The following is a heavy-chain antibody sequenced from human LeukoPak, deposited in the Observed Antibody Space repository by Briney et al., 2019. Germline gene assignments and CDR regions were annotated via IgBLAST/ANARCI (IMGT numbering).Heavy chain of an antibody. CDR2: IYYSGST. V-gene: IGHV4-59*01. CDR3: ARAPTGAGYSSSWYYYYYGMDV. J-gene: IGHJ6*02. Sequence: SETLSLTCTVSGGSISSYYWSWIRQPPGKGLEWIGYIYYSGSTNYNPSLKSRVTISVDTSKNQFSLKLSSVTAADTAVYYCARAPTGAGYSSSWYYYYYGMDVWGQGTTVTVSS. CDR1: GGSISSYY. D-gene: IGHD6-13*01.